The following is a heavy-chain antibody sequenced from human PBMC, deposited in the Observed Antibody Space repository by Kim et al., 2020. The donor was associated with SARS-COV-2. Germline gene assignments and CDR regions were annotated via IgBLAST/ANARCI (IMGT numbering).Heavy chain of an antibody. CDR1: GFTFSSYG. D-gene: IGHD3-10*02. CDR3: AKESCSGSYYDWTDYYYGMDV. J-gene: IGHJ6*01. Sequence: GGSLRLSCAASGFTFSSYGMHWVRQAPGKGLEWVAVISYDGSNKYYADSVKGRFTISRDNSKNTRYLQMNSRRAEDTAVYYCAKESCSGSYYDWTDYYYGMDVWGPGRTVTPSP. V-gene: IGHV3-30*18. CDR2: ISYDGSNK.